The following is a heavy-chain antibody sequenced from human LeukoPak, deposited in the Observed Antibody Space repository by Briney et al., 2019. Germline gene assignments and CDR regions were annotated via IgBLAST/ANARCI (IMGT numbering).Heavy chain of an antibody. V-gene: IGHV1-2*02. Sequence: ASVKVSCKASGYTFTGYYIHWVRQAPGQGLEWMGWINPHSGGTNYAQKFQGGVTMTRDTSITTAYMELSSLRSDDTAVYYCARDVGDYCSSTNCYASHYWGQGTLVTVSS. J-gene: IGHJ4*02. CDR1: GYTFTGYY. D-gene: IGHD2-2*01. CDR3: ARDVGDYCSSTNCYASHY. CDR2: INPHSGGT.